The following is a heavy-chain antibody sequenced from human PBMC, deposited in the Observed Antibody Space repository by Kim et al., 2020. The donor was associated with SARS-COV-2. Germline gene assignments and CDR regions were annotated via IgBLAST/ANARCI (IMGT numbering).Heavy chain of an antibody. CDR1: GYTFTNYF. D-gene: IGHD5-18*01. Sequence: ASVKVSCKASGYTFTNYFLHWVRQAPGQGLEFVGAIAPSDGGTSYSQKFQDRVTITRDTSANTVYMELNSLTSDDTAVYFCALEYSTTSSAPLPSSYYFDYWGQGVLVTVSS. CDR3: ALEYSTTSSAPLPSSYYFDY. CDR2: IAPSDGGT. V-gene: IGHV1-46*01. J-gene: IGHJ4*02.